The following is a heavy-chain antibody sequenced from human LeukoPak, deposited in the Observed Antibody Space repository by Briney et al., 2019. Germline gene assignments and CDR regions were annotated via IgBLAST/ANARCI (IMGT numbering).Heavy chain of an antibody. V-gene: IGHV3-73*01. J-gene: IGHJ4*01. CDR1: GFTFSDSA. CDR3: TSPGHDFDLWSGYYSL. D-gene: IGHD3-3*01. CDR2: IRSESKSGET. Sequence: GGSLRLSCYGSGFTFSDSAIHWVRHAAGKGLEWVGRIRSESKSGETAYAASVKGRFTISRDDSKDTAYLQMNSLKPVDTALYYCTSPGHDFDLWSGYYSLWGHGTQVTVSS.